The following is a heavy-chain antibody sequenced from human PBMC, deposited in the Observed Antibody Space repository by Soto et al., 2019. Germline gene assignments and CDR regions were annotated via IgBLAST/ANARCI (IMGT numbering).Heavy chain of an antibody. CDR1: GGSISSYY. V-gene: IGHV4-59*08. J-gene: IGHJ4*02. CDR2: IYYSGST. D-gene: IGHD3-3*01. CDR3: ARHFGVVHRNYFDY. Sequence: PSETLSLTCTVSGGSISSYYWSWIRQPPGKGLEWIGYIYYSGSTNYNPSLKSRVTISVDTSKNQFSLKLSSVTAADTAVYYCARHFGVVHRNYFDYWGQGTLVTVYS.